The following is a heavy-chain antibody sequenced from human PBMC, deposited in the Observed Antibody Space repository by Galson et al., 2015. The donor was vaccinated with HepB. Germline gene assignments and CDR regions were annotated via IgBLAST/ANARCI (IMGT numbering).Heavy chain of an antibody. V-gene: IGHV3-7*03. J-gene: IGHJ4*02. D-gene: IGHD3-22*01. CDR1: GFTFSDFL. Sequence: SLRLSCAAAGFTFSDFLMSWVRQAPGDGLEWVANVKEDGNEKSYVDSVTGRFTISSDNAKSAPYLQMNRLLAEATAVYYRARDQMDHYFDKSGYYEYWGQENLGTVFS. CDR2: VKEDGNEK. CDR3: ARDQMDHYFDKSGYYEY.